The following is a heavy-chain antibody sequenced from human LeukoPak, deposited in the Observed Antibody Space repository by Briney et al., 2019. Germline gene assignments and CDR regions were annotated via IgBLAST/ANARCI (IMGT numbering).Heavy chain of an antibody. CDR1: GGTFSSYA. J-gene: IGHJ6*02. CDR3: AVGSSTGYYYGMDV. Sequence: SVKVSCMASGGTFSSYATSWVRQAPGQGLEWMGGIIPIFGTANYAQKFQGRVTITADESTSTAYMELSSLRSEDTTVYYCAVGSSTGYYYGMDVWGQGTTVTVSS. D-gene: IGHD2-2*01. V-gene: IGHV1-69*13. CDR2: IIPIFGTA.